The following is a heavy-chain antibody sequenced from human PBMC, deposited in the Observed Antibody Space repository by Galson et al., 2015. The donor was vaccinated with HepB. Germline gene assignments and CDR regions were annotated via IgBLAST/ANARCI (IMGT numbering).Heavy chain of an antibody. V-gene: IGHV1-69*13. Sequence: SVKVSCKASGGTFSSYAISWVRQAPGQGLEWMGGIIPIFGTANYAQKFQGRVTITADESTSTAYMELSSLRSEDAAVYYCARHPSPGIAVAGTGFDYWGQGTLVTVSS. CDR3: ARHPSPGIAVAGTGFDY. D-gene: IGHD6-19*01. J-gene: IGHJ4*02. CDR1: GGTFSSYA. CDR2: IIPIFGTA.